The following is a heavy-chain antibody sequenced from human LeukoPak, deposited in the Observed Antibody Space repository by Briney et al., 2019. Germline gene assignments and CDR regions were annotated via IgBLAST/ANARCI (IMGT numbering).Heavy chain of an antibody. D-gene: IGHD3-10*01. Sequence: SETLSLTCAVYGGSFSGYYWSWIRQPPGKGLEWIGYIFYSGSTNYNPSLKSRVTISVDTSKNQFSLKLSSVTAADTALYYCAREIYYGSGFYFDYWGQGTLVTVSS. V-gene: IGHV4-59*01. CDR2: IFYSGST. CDR1: GGSFSGYY. J-gene: IGHJ4*02. CDR3: AREIYYGSGFYFDY.